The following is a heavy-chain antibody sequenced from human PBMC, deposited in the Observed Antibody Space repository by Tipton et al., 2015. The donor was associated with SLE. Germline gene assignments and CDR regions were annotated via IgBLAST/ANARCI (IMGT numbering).Heavy chain of an antibody. CDR3: TLTPTLIVAGLGDS. Sequence: SLSLSCTASGLTSGAFAMSWVRQAPGRGLEWVGSLKNKAHGGTANYAASVEGRFTISRDESKSIAFLQMNSLRIEDTAVYYCTLTPTLIVAGLGDSWGQGTLVTVSS. J-gene: IGHJ4*02. V-gene: IGHV3-49*04. CDR1: GLTSGAFA. CDR2: LKNKAHGGTA. D-gene: IGHD2/OR15-2a*01.